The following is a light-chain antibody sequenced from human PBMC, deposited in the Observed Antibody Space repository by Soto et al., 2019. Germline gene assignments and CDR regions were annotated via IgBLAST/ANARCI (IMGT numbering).Light chain of an antibody. CDR2: LEGSGSY. Sequence: QPVLTHSSSASASLVSSVQLTCTLSRGNSSYIIAWHQQQPGKAPRYLMKLEGSGSYNEGSGVPDRFSGSSSGADRYLTISNLQSDDEADYYCETWDSNTSYVFGTAAKVTVL. CDR1: RGNSSYI. V-gene: IGLV4-60*03. CDR3: ETWDSNTSYV. J-gene: IGLJ1*01.